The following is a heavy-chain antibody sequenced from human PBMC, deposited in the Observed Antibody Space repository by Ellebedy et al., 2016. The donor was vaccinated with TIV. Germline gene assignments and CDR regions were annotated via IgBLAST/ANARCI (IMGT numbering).Heavy chain of an antibody. J-gene: IGHJ1*01. CDR3: ASGDGYNYLEYFNY. V-gene: IGHV3-53*01. Sequence: GGSLRLSCAASGIGVSSTYMAWVRQAPGKGLEWVSVIYIGGRREYADSVMGRFTISRDNSKNTIFLEMTSLRAEDTAVYYCASGDGYNYLEYFNYWGQGTLVTVSS. CDR2: IYIGGRR. D-gene: IGHD5-24*01. CDR1: GIGVSSTY.